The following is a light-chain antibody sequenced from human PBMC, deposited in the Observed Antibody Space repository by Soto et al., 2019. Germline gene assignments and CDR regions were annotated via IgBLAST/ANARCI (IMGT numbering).Light chain of an antibody. J-gene: IGLJ1*01. CDR3: AAWDDSLNGHV. Sequence: QSVLTQPHSASGTPGQRVTISCSGSSSNIGTSSVHWFQQLPGTAPKILITTTNQRPSGVPERFSGSKSGTSASLAISGLQSEDEADYYCAAWDDSLNGHVFGTGTQLTVL. CDR1: SSNIGTSS. CDR2: TTN. V-gene: IGLV1-44*01.